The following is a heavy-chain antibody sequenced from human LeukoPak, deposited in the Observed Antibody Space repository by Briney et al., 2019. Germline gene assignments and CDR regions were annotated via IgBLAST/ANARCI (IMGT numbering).Heavy chain of an antibody. CDR2: ISYDGSNK. V-gene: IGHV3-30-3*01. Sequence: PGGSLRLSCAASGFTFSSYAMHWVRQAPGKGLEWVAVISYDGSNKYYADSVKGRFTISRDNSKNTLYLQMNSLRAEDTAVYYCARQKDDTAMVSCYFDYWGQGTLVTVSS. CDR3: ARQKDDTAMVSCYFDY. D-gene: IGHD5-18*01. CDR1: GFTFSSYA. J-gene: IGHJ4*02.